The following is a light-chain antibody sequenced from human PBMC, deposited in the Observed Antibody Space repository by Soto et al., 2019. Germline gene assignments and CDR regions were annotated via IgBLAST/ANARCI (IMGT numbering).Light chain of an antibody. J-gene: IGKJ1*01. CDR2: GAS. CDR3: QQYNNWPRT. CDR1: QSISTN. V-gene: IGKV3-15*01. Sequence: EIVMTQAPATLALSPCEVATFSCRASQSISTNLAWYQQKPGQAPRLLIYGASTRATGIPARFSGSGSGTEFTLTISSLQSEDFAVYYCQQYNNWPRTFGQGTNVDIK.